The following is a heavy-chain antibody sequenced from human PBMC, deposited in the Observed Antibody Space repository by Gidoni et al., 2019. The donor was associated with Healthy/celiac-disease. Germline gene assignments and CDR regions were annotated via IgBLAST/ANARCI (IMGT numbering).Heavy chain of an antibody. Sequence: QVQLVQSGAEVKKPGASVKVSCKASGYTFTGYYMHWVRQAPGQGLEWMGWINPNSGGTNYAQKFQGRVTMTRDTSISTAYMELSRLRSDDTAVYYCARDISIAAAGTPQYYFDYWGQGTLVTVSS. D-gene: IGHD6-13*01. J-gene: IGHJ4*02. CDR2: INPNSGGT. V-gene: IGHV1-2*02. CDR1: GYTFTGYY. CDR3: ARDISIAAAGTPQYYFDY.